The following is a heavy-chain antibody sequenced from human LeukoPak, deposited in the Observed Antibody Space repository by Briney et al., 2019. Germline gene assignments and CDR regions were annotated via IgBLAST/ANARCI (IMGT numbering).Heavy chain of an antibody. CDR2: ISSSSSYI. Sequence: GGSLRLSCAASGFTFNSYTMNWVRQAPGEGLEWVSSISSSSSYIYYADSVKGRFTISRDNAKNSLYLQMNSLRAEDTAVYYCVRGASGSSFGYWGQGTLVTVSS. J-gene: IGHJ4*02. CDR1: GFTFNSYT. CDR3: VRGASGSSFGY. D-gene: IGHD6-6*01. V-gene: IGHV3-21*01.